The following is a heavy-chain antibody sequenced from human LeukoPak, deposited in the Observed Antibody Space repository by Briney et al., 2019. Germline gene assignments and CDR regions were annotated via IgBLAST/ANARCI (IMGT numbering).Heavy chain of an antibody. V-gene: IGHV3-9*01. CDR2: ISWNSGSI. CDR3: ATTPWDYYFDY. J-gene: IGHJ4*02. Sequence: PGGSLRLSCAASGFTFDDYAMHWVRQAPGKGLEWVSGISWNSGSIGYADSVKGRFTISRDNSRNTLYLQLNSLRAEDTAVYYCATTPWDYYFDYWGQGTLVTVSS. CDR1: GFTFDDYA. D-gene: IGHD2-15*01.